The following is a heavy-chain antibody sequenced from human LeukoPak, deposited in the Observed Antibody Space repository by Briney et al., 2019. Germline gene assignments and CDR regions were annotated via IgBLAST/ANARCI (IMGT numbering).Heavy chain of an antibody. CDR1: GGSISSSSYY. V-gene: IGHV4-39*07. CDR2: IYYSGST. CDR3: ARVKSWGSGYYRPHDAFDI. D-gene: IGHD3-22*01. J-gene: IGHJ3*02. Sequence: SETLSLTCTVSGGSISSSSYYWGWIRQPPGKGLEWIGSIYYSGSTYYNPSLKSRVTISVDTSKNQFSLKLSSVTAADTAVYYCARVKSWGSGYYRPHDAFDIWGQGTMVTVSS.